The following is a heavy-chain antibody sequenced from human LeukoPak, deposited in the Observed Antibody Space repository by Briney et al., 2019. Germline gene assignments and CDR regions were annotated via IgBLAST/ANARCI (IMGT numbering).Heavy chain of an antibody. D-gene: IGHD6-13*01. CDR1: GFTFSSYW. CDR3: AKDSYSSSWYLRYYFDY. J-gene: IGHJ4*02. Sequence: GGSLRLSCAASGFTFSSYWMHWVRQAPGKGLVWVSRINSDGSSTRYADSVKGRFTISRDNAKNTLYLQMNSLRAEDTAVYYCAKDSYSSSWYLRYYFDYWGQGTLVTVSS. V-gene: IGHV3-74*01. CDR2: INSDGSST.